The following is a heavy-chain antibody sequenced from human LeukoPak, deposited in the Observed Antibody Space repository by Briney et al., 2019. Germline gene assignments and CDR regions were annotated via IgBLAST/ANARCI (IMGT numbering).Heavy chain of an antibody. CDR3: ARIADILTGFDY. V-gene: IGHV5-51*01. CDR2: IYPGDSAT. Sequence: GESLNISCKGSGYSFTSYWIGWVRQMPGKGLEWMGTIYPGDSATRYSPSFQGQVTISAAKSITTAYLPLSSLKASATATEYCARIADILTGFDYWGQGALVTVSS. D-gene: IGHD3-9*01. J-gene: IGHJ4*02. CDR1: GYSFTSYW.